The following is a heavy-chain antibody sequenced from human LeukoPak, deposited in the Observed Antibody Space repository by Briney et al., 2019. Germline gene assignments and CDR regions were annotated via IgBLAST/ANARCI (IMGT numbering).Heavy chain of an antibody. V-gene: IGHV3-33*01. J-gene: IGHJ4*02. CDR2: IWYDGSNK. Sequence: GGSLRLSCAASGFTFSSYGMHWVRQAPGKGLEWVAVIWYDGSNKYYADSVKGRFTISRDNSKNTLYLQMNSLRAEDTAVYYCARDGHGGSSLDYWGQGTLVTVSS. CDR3: ARDGHGGSSLDY. D-gene: IGHD4-23*01. CDR1: GFTFSSYG.